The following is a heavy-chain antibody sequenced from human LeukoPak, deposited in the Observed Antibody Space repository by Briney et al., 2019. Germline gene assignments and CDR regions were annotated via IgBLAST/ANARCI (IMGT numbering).Heavy chain of an antibody. J-gene: IGHJ4*02. V-gene: IGHV1-2*02. CDR3: ARVSRYCSSTSCRIHDY. Sequence: ASVKVSCKASGYTFTGYYMHWVRQAPGQGLEWMGWINPNSGGTNYAQKFQGRVTMTRDTPISTAYMELSRLRSDDTAVYYCARVSRYCSSTSCRIHDYWGPGTLVTVSS. CDR2: INPNSGGT. CDR1: GYTFTGYY. D-gene: IGHD2-2*01.